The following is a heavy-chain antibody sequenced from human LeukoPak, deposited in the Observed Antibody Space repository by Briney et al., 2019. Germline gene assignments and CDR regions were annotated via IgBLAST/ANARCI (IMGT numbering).Heavy chain of an antibody. J-gene: IGHJ4*02. Sequence: GASVKVSCKASGYTFTSYDINWVRQATGQGLEWMGWMNPNSGNTGYAQKFQGRVTMTRNTSISTAYMELSSLGSEDTAVYYCARSKRIQLWRWGDYWGQGTLVTVSS. D-gene: IGHD5-18*01. CDR1: GYTFTSYD. CDR2: MNPNSGNT. CDR3: ARSKRIQLWRWGDY. V-gene: IGHV1-8*01.